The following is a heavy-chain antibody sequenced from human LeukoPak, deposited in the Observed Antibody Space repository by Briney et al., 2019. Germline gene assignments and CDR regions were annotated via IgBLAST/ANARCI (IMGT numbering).Heavy chain of an antibody. Sequence: SQTLSLTCTVSGGSISSGSYYWSWIRQPAGKGLGWIGRIYTSGSTNYNPSLKSRVTISVDTSKNQFSLKLSSVTAADTAVYYCARAGYYDFWSGYYTDAGNYYYMDVWGKGTTVTVSS. CDR2: IYTSGST. V-gene: IGHV4-61*02. D-gene: IGHD3-3*01. J-gene: IGHJ6*03. CDR3: ARAGYYDFWSGYYTDAGNYYYMDV. CDR1: GGSISSGSYY.